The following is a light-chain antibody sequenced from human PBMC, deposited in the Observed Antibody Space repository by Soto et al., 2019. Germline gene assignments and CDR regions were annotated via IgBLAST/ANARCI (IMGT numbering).Light chain of an antibody. CDR1: QSLSSIH. Sequence: EIVLTQSPGTLSLSPGERATLSCRASQSLSSIHLAWYQQKPGQAPRLLIYDASNRATGIPARFSGSGSGTDFTLTISSLEPEDFAVYYCQQGTFGQGTKVDI. CDR2: DAS. V-gene: IGKV3D-20*02. CDR3: QQGT. J-gene: IGKJ1*01.